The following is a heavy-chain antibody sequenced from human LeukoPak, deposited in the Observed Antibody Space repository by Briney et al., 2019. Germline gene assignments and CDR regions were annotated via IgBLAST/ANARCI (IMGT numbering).Heavy chain of an antibody. D-gene: IGHD6-13*01. CDR1: AFTFSSYA. Sequence: QPGGSLRLSCAASAFTFSSYAMHWVRQAPGKGLEWVAVISYDGSNKYYADSVKGRFTISRDNSKNTLYLQMNSLRAEDTAVYYCAREELGMVYFDHWGQGTLVTVSS. CDR3: AREELGMVYFDH. CDR2: ISYDGSNK. J-gene: IGHJ4*02. V-gene: IGHV3-30-3*01.